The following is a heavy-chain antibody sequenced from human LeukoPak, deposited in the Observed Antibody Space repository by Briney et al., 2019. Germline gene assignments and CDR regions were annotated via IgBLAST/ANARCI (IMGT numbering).Heavy chain of an antibody. Sequence: GGSLRLSCAASGFTFTTDPMHWVRQAPGKGLEWVAVISFDGSNKYYADSVKGRFTISRDNSKNTLYLQMNSLRAEDTAVYYCAREEDGDYYYYDGMDVWGQGTTVTVSS. J-gene: IGHJ6*02. CDR2: ISFDGSNK. D-gene: IGHD4-17*01. V-gene: IGHV3-30*04. CDR1: GFTFTTDP. CDR3: AREEDGDYYYYDGMDV.